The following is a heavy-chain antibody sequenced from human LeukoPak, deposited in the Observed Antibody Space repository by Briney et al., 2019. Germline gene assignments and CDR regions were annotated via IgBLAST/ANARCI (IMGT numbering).Heavy chain of an antibody. CDR1: GYTFTGYY. J-gene: IGHJ4*02. CDR3: ARGYSSGSSYYFDY. Sequence: ASVKVSCKASGYTFTGYYMHWVRQAPGQGLEWMGWIDPNSGGTNYAQKFPGRVTMTNDTSISTAYMELSRLRSDDTAVYWCARGYSSGSSYYFDYWGQGTLVTASS. V-gene: IGHV1-2*02. CDR2: IDPNSGGT. D-gene: IGHD6-19*01.